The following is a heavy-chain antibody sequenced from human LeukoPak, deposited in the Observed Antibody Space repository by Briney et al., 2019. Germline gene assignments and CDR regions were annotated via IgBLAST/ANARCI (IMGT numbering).Heavy chain of an antibody. J-gene: IGHJ4*02. CDR3: ARETPTYYDFWSGQKKYYFDY. CDR1: GGSISSYY. D-gene: IGHD3-3*01. Sequence: SSETLSLTCTVSGGSISSYYWSWIRQPPGKGLEWIGYIYSSGSTNYNPSLKSRVTISVDTSKNQFSLKLSSVTAADTAVYYCARETPTYYDFWSGQKKYYFDYWGQGTQVTVSS. V-gene: IGHV4-59*01. CDR2: IYSSGST.